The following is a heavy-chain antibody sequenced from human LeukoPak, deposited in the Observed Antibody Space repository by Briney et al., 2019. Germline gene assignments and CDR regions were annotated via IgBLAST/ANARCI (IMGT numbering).Heavy chain of an antibody. CDR3: ARRGIYSGSYYRFDY. CDR2: IYYSGST. Sequence: SETLSLTCTVSGGSISSSSYYWGWIRQPPGKGLEWIGSIYYSGSTYYNPSLKSRVTISVDTSKNQFSLKVSSVTAADTAVYYCARRGIYSGSYYRFDYWGQGTLVTVSS. CDR1: GGSISSSSYY. D-gene: IGHD1-26*01. V-gene: IGHV4-39*01. J-gene: IGHJ4*02.